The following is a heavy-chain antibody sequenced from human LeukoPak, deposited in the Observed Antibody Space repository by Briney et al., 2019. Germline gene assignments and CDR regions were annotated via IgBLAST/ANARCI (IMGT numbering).Heavy chain of an antibody. D-gene: IGHD5-18*01. CDR3: ARHRRRGSSYGSFDY. Sequence: PGESLKISCKGSGYSFTSYWIGWVRQMPGKGLEWMGIIYPSDSDTRYSPSFQGQVTISADKSIDTAYLQWSSLKASDTAMYYCARHRRRGSSYGSFDYWGQGALVTVSS. J-gene: IGHJ4*02. CDR1: GYSFTSYW. CDR2: IYPSDSDT. V-gene: IGHV5-51*01.